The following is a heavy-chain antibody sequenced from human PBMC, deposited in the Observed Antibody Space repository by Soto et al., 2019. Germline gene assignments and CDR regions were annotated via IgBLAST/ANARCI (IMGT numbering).Heavy chain of an antibody. J-gene: IGHJ3*02. CDR2: IIPIFGTA. CDR1: GGTFSSYA. CDR3: ARDLLSEMATIAAFDI. Sequence: GASVKVSCKASGGTFSSYAISWVRQAPGQGLEWMGGIIPIFGTANYAQKFQGRVTITADESTSTAYMELSSLRSEDTAVYYCARDLLSEMATIAAFDIWGQGTMVTVSS. D-gene: IGHD5-12*01. V-gene: IGHV1-69*13.